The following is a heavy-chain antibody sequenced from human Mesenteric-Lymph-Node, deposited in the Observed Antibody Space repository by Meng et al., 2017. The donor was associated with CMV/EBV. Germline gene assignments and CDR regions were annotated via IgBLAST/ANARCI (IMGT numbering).Heavy chain of an antibody. CDR3: ARDYDSSGYYPYDAFDI. D-gene: IGHD3-22*01. Sequence: SETLSLTCTVSGGSISSYSWSWIRQPPGKGLEWIGYIYYSGSTNYNPSVKSRITISVDTSKNHFSLKLSSVTAADTAVYYCARDYDSSGYYPYDAFDIWGQGTMVTVSS. V-gene: IGHV4-59*01. J-gene: IGHJ3*02. CDR2: IYYSGST. CDR1: GGSISSYS.